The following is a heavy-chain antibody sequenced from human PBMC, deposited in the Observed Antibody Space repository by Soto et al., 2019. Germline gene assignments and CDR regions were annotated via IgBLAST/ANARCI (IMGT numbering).Heavy chain of an antibody. CDR3: ASYYYDSSGYNAPFDY. V-gene: IGHV1-69*13. CDR1: GGTFSSYA. D-gene: IGHD3-22*01. CDR2: IIPIFGTA. J-gene: IGHJ4*02. Sequence: ASVKVSCKASGGTFSSYAISWVRQAPGQGLEWMGGIIPIFGTANYAQKFQGRVTITADESTSTAYMELSSLRSEDTAVYYCASYYYDSSGYNAPFDYWGQGTLVTVSS.